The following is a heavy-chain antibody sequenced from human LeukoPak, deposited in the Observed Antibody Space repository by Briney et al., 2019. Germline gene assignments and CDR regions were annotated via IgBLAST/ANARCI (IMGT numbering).Heavy chain of an antibody. J-gene: IGHJ4*02. D-gene: IGHD3-10*01. CDR2: IKSKTDGETT. CDR3: TTDLGTYYHGSQRLIPIDY. CDR1: GFTFTNGW. V-gene: IGHV3-15*01. Sequence: GGSLRLSCVDSGFTFTNGWMSWVRPAPGKGLEWIGRIKSKTDGETTNYAEPVRGRFTISRDDSKSAVYLQMNSLKIEDTAVYYCTTDLGTYYHGSQRLIPIDYWGQGTLVTVSS.